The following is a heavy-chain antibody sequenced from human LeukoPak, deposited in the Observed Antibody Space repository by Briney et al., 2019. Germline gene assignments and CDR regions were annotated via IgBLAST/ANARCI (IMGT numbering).Heavy chain of an antibody. CDR1: GFTFSSYS. J-gene: IGHJ4*02. CDR3: ARALDSYGEFDY. CDR2: ISSNSSYI. D-gene: IGHD5-18*01. Sequence: PGGSLRLSCAASGFTFSSYSMNWVRQAPGKGLEWVSSISSNSSYIYYADSVKGRFTISRDNAKNSLYLQMNSLRAEDTAVYYCARALDSYGEFDYWGQGTLVTVSS. V-gene: IGHV3-21*01.